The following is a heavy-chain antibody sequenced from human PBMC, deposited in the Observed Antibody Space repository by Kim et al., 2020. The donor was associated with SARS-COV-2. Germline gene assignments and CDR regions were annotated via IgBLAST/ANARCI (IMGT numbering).Heavy chain of an antibody. Sequence: GGSLRLSCAASGFTFSTSSMNWVRQAPGKGLEWVSSISTSSSYIYYADSVKGRFTISRDNAKNSLYLQMNSLRAEDTAVYYCTSFLYSVFDQWGQGTLVTVSS. J-gene: IGHJ4*02. CDR3: TSFLYSVFDQ. D-gene: IGHD6-13*01. CDR1: GFTFSTSS. V-gene: IGHV3-21*01. CDR2: ISTSSSYI.